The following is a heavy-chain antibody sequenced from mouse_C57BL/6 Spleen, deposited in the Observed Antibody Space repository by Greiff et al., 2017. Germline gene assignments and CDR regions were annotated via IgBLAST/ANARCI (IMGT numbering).Heavy chain of an antibody. CDR1: GYTFTSYW. J-gene: IGHJ3*01. V-gene: IGHV1-53*01. Sequence: QVQLPQPGTELVKPGASVKLSCKASGYTFTSYWMYWVKQRPGQGLEWIGNINPSNGGTNYNEKFKSKDTLTVDKSSSTAYMQLSSLTSEDSAVYDCARSEFTTVVDERFAYWGQGTLVTVSA. D-gene: IGHD1-1*01. CDR3: ARSEFTTVVDERFAY. CDR2: INPSNGGT.